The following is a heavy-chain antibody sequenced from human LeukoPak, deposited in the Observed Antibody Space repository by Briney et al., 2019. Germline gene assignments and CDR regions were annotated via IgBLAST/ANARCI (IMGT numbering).Heavy chain of an antibody. Sequence: PGGSLRLSCAASGFTFSSYWMSWVRQAPGKGLEWVATIKQDGSKKYYVDSVKGRFTISRDNAKNSLYLQMNSLRAEDTAVYYCARSPDTAGAMGSPPYFDYWGQGTLVTVSS. CDR1: GFTFSSYW. D-gene: IGHD1-26*01. CDR2: IKQDGSKK. CDR3: ARSPDTAGAMGSPPYFDY. V-gene: IGHV3-7*02. J-gene: IGHJ4*02.